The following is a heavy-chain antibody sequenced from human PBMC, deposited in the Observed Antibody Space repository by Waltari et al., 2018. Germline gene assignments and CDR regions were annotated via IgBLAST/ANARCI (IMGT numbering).Heavy chain of an antibody. CDR2: IIPILGIA. CDR1: GGTFSSYA. J-gene: IGHJ4*02. D-gene: IGHD5-12*01. V-gene: IGHV1-69*04. CDR3: ARDRIVATIYTSFDY. Sequence: QVQLVQSGAEVKKPGSSVKVSCKASGGTFSSYAISWVRQAPGQGLEWMGRIIPILGIANYAQKFQGRVTITADKSTSTAYMELSSLRSEDTAVYYCARDRIVATIYTSFDYWGQGTLVTVSS.